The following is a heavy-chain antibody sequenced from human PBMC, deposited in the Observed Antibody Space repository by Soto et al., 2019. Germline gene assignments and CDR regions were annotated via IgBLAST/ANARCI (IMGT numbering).Heavy chain of an antibody. CDR1: GGSISSSSYY. D-gene: IGHD3-16*01. CDR2: ISYSGST. J-gene: IGHJ5*01. CDR3: ARSWFGHQVHWFDS. Sequence: SETLSLTCAVSGGSISSSSYYWGWIRQPPGKGLEWIGSISYSGSTYYNPSLKSRITINPDTSKNQFSLHLNSVTLEDTAVYYCARSWFGHQVHWFDSWGQGTLVTVSS. V-gene: IGHV4-39*01.